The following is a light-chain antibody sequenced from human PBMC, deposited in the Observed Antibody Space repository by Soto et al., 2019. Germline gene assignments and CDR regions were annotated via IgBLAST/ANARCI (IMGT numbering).Light chain of an antibody. CDR3: QQYNNWWT. J-gene: IGKJ1*01. Sequence: EILITQSPATPSVSPGERATLSCRASQSVDSNLAWYQQKPGQAPRLLIYGASTRATGISARFSGSGSGTEFTLTISSLQSEDFGVYYCQQYNNWWTFGQGTKVDIK. CDR1: QSVDSN. V-gene: IGKV3-15*01. CDR2: GAS.